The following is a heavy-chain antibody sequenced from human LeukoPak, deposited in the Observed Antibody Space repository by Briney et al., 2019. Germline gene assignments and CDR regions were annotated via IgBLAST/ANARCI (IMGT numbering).Heavy chain of an antibody. CDR3: ARAAYRTIVAFDI. CDR1: GFTFSNYW. Sequence: GGSLRLSCAASGFTFSNYWMNWVRQAPGKGPEWVANIKQDGSDKYYVDSVKGRFTISRDTAKNSLYLQMNTLRAGDTAVYYCARAAYRTIVAFDIWGQGTMVTVSS. J-gene: IGHJ3*02. D-gene: IGHD1-14*01. V-gene: IGHV3-7*01. CDR2: IKQDGSDK.